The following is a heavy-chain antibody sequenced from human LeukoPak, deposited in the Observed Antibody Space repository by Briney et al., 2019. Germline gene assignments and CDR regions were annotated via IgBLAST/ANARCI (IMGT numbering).Heavy chain of an antibody. V-gene: IGHV4-59*01. CDR1: GGSISSYY. D-gene: IGHD6-13*01. CDR3: ARGYSSSWFDY. Sequence: PSETLSLTCTVSGGSISSYYWSWIRQPPGEGLEWIGYIYYSGSTNYNPSLKSRVTISVDTSKNQFSLKLNSVTAADTAVYYCARGYSSSWFDYWGQGTLVTVSS. J-gene: IGHJ4*02. CDR2: IYYSGST.